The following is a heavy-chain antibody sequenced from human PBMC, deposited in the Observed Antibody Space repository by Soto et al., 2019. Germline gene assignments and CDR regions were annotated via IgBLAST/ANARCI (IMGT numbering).Heavy chain of an antibody. CDR3: AREDSIIIPAVSDF. J-gene: IGHJ4*02. Sequence: GGSLRLSCVVSGFTFNNYGINWVRQAPGKGLEWVSTVSKSDYTYYSDSVKGRFTISRDNAKNSVSLQMNTLRAEDTAVYYCAREDSIIIPAVSDFWGQGALVTVSS. V-gene: IGHV3-21*01. CDR2: VSKSDYT. D-gene: IGHD2-2*01. CDR1: GFTFNNYG.